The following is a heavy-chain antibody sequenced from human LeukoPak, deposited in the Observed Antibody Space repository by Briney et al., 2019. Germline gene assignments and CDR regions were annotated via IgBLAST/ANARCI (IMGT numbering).Heavy chain of an antibody. CDR1: GFTFSSYA. D-gene: IGHD2-2*01. J-gene: IGHJ4*02. Sequence: GGSLRLSCAVAGFTFSSYAMSWVRQAPGKGLEWVSAISGSGGSTYYADSVKGRFTISRDNSKNTLYLQMNSLRAEDTAVYYCASLPDCSSTSCRSIDYWGQGTLVTVSS. CDR3: ASLPDCSSTSCRSIDY. V-gene: IGHV3-23*01. CDR2: ISGSGGST.